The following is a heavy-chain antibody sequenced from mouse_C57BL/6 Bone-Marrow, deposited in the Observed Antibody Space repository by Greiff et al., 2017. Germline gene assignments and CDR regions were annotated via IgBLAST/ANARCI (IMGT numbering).Heavy chain of an antibody. D-gene: IGHD1-1*01. CDR2: IYPGDGDT. Sequence: VQRVESGAELVKPGASVKISCKASGYAFSSYWMNWVKQRPGKGLEWIGQIYPGDGDTNYNGKFKGKATLTADKSSSTAYMQLSSLTSEDSAVYFCARDTTVVEDYFDYGGQGTTRTVSS. V-gene: IGHV1-80*01. CDR1: GYAFSSYW. CDR3: ARDTTVVEDYFDY. J-gene: IGHJ2*01.